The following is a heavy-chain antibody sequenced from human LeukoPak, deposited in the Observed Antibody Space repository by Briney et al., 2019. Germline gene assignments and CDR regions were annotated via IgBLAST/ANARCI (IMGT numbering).Heavy chain of an antibody. CDR2: MNSDGSST. CDR3: ASYLYWWSDLGY. CDR1: GFSFSSHW. V-gene: IGHV3-74*01. J-gene: IGHJ4*02. D-gene: IGHD2-8*02. Sequence: PGGSLRLSCAASGFSFSSHWMHWVRQPAGKGLVWVSRMNSDGSSTTCADSVKGRFTISRDNAKNSLYLQMNSLRVEDTAVYYCASYLYWWSDLGYWGQGTLVTVSS.